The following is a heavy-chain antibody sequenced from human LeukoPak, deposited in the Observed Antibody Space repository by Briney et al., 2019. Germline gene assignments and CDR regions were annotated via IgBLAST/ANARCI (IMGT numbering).Heavy chain of an antibody. J-gene: IGHJ4*02. Sequence: KPSKTLSLTCTVSGGSISSSSYYWGWIRQPPGKGLEWIGSIYYSGSTYYNPSLKSRVTISVDTSKNQFSLKLSSVTAADTAVYYCARQLGYCSSTSCYADKVDYWGQGALVTVSS. CDR1: GGSISSSSYY. CDR2: IYYSGST. D-gene: IGHD2-2*01. CDR3: ARQLGYCSSTSCYADKVDY. V-gene: IGHV4-39*01.